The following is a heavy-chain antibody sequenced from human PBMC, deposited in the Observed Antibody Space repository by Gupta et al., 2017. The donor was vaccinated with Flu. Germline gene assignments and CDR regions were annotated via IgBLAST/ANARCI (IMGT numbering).Heavy chain of an antibody. D-gene: IGHD6-19*01. CDR2: INHSGST. V-gene: IGHV4-34*01. CDR1: GGSFSGYY. CDR3: ARLSEAGQLYYYYGMDV. Sequence: QVQLQQWGAGLLKPSETLSLTCAVYGGSFSGYYWSWIRQPPGKGLEWIGEINHSGSTNYNPSLKSRVTISVDTSKNQFSLKLSSVTAADTAVYYCARLSEAGQLYYYYGMDVWGQGTTVTVSS. J-gene: IGHJ6*02.